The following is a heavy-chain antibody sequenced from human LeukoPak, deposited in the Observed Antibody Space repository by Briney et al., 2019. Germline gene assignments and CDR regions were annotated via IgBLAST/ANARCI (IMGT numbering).Heavy chain of an antibody. D-gene: IGHD4-17*01. CDR2: IKQDGSEK. Sequence: GGSLRLSCAASGFTFSSYWMSWVRQAPGKGLEWVANIKQDGSEKYYVDSVKGRFTVSRDNAKNSLYLQMNSLRAEDTAVYYCARVGARQVLDYWGQGTLVTVSS. CDR1: GFTFSSYW. J-gene: IGHJ4*02. CDR3: ARVGARQVLDY. V-gene: IGHV3-7*01.